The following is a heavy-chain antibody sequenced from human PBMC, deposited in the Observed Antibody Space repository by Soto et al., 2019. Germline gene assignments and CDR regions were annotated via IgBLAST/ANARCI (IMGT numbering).Heavy chain of an antibody. CDR1: GYTFTSYD. Sequence: QVQLVQSGAEVKKPGASVKVSCKASGYTFTSYDINWVRQATGQGLEWMGWMNPNSGNTGYAQKFQCRVTMNRNTSISTVYMELSSLRSEDTAVSYCAIEKTSYGMDVWGQGTTVTVSS. J-gene: IGHJ6*02. V-gene: IGHV1-8*01. CDR2: MNPNSGNT. CDR3: AIEKTSYGMDV.